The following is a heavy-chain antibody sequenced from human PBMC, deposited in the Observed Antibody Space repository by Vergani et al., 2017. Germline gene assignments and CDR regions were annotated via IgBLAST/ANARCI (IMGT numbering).Heavy chain of an antibody. CDR2: ISNDGRHT. V-gene: IGHV3-30*19. CDR1: GFTFSSYG. CDR3: RGEMDV. Sequence: VQLVESGGGVVQPGGSLRLSCAASGFTFSSYGMHWVRQAPGKGLEWVALISNDGRHTYYADSVRGRFSISRDNSKNTLYLQMNSLRTEDTANYYCRGEMDVWGKGTTVTVSS. J-gene: IGHJ6*04.